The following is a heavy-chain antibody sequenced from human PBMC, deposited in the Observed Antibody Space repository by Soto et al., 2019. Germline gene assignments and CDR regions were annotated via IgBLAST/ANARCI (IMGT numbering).Heavy chain of an antibody. D-gene: IGHD6-19*01. CDR1: GYSVSANSAA. Sequence: QVQLQQSGPGLVKPSQTLSLTCAISGYSVSANSAAWTWIRQSPSRGLEWLGRTYYRSEWYSDYAETVRGRVAIHPDTSKNQFSLQLNSVTPEETAVYYCARAWGSGWDLDYWGQGTLVTVSS. CDR2: TYYRSEWYS. J-gene: IGHJ4*02. CDR3: ARAWGSGWDLDY. V-gene: IGHV6-1*01.